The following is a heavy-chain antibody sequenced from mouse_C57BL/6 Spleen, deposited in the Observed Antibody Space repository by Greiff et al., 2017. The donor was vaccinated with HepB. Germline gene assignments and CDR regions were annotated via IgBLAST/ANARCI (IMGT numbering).Heavy chain of an antibody. Sequence: QVQLKESGAELVKPGASVKLSCKASGYTFTEYTIHWVKQRSGQGLEWIGWFYPGSGSIKYNEKFKDKATLTADKSSSTVYMELSRLTSEDSAVYFCARHEEGYGYDEGVYWYFDVWGTGTTVTVSS. CDR3: ARHEEGYGYDEGVYWYFDV. V-gene: IGHV1-62-2*01. CDR1: GYTFTEYT. J-gene: IGHJ1*03. CDR2: FYPGSGSI. D-gene: IGHD2-2*01.